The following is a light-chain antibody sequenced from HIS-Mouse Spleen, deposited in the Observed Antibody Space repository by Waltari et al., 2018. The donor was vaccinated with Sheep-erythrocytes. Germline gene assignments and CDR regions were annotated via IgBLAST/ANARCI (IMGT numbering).Light chain of an antibody. V-gene: IGLV3-1*01. CDR3: AAWDDSLNGWV. CDR1: KLGDKY. J-gene: IGLJ3*02. CDR2: QDS. Sequence: SYELTQPPSVSVSPGQTARIPCSGVKLGDKYACLYQQKPGQSPVLVIYQDSKRPSGIPERFSGSKSGTSASLAISGLQSEDEADYYCAAWDDSLNGWVFGGGTKLTVL.